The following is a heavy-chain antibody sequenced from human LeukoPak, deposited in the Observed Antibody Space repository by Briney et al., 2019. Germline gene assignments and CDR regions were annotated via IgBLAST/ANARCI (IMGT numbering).Heavy chain of an antibody. CDR2: ITSSSSYI. CDR3: ARDPFSGNYGDYYYYYMDV. V-gene: IGHV3-21*01. Sequence: GGSLRLSCAASGFTFSTYNMNWVRQASGKGLEWDSSITSSSSYIYYADSVKGRFTISRDNAKSSLYLQMNSLRDEDTAVYYCARDPFSGNYGDYYYYYMDVWGKGTTVTISS. J-gene: IGHJ6*03. CDR1: GFTFSTYN. D-gene: IGHD1-26*01.